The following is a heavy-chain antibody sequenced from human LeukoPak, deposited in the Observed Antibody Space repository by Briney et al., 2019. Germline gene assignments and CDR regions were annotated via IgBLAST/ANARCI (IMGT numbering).Heavy chain of an antibody. J-gene: IGHJ4*02. D-gene: IGHD6-13*01. CDR1: GFTFSTYW. V-gene: IGHV3-7*01. CDR3: ARDSAGNDY. CDR2: IKRDGSEK. Sequence: GGSLRLSCAASGFTFSTYWMSWVRQAPGKGLEWVANIKRDGSEKYYVDSVKGRFTISRDNAKNSLYLQMNSLRAEDTAMYYCARDSAGNDYWGQGTLVTVSS.